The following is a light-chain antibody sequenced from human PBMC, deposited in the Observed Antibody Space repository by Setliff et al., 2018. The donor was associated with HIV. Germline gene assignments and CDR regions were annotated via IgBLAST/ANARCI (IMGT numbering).Light chain of an antibody. Sequence: ALAQPASVSGSPGQSITISCTGTSSDVGGYNYVSWFQQHPGKAPKLLIYEVSNRPSGVPDRFSGSKSGNTASLTISGLQAEDEADYYCCSYAGSYSFFVFGSGTKVTVL. CDR2: EVS. J-gene: IGLJ1*01. CDR3: CSYAGSYSFFV. CDR1: SSDVGGYNY. V-gene: IGLV2-11*01.